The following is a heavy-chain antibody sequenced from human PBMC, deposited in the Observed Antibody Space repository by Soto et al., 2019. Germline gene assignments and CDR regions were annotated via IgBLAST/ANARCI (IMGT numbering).Heavy chain of an antibody. J-gene: IGHJ3*02. V-gene: IGHV3-21*01. Sequence: GGSLRLSCAASGFTFSSYSMNWVRQAPGKGLEWVSSISSSSSYIYYADSVKGRFTISRDNAKNSLYLQMNSLRAEDTAVYYCASLQTLRYSSGLDAFDIWGQGTMVTVS. D-gene: IGHD6-19*01. CDR1: GFTFSSYS. CDR3: ASLQTLRYSSGLDAFDI. CDR2: ISSSSSYI.